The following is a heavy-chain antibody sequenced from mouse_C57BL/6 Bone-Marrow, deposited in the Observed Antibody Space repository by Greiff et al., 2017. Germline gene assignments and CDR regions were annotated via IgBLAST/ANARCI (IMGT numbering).Heavy chain of an antibody. J-gene: IGHJ2*01. CDR3: AIYYYFDY. V-gene: IGHV1-50*01. CDR2: IDPSDSYT. Sequence: QVQLQQPGAELVKPGASVKLSCKASGYTFTSYWMQWVKQRPGQGLEWIGEIDPSDSYTTYNQNVTGKATLTVDPYSSTAYMQLSSLTSEDSAVDYCAIYYYFDYWGQGTTLTVSS. CDR1: GYTFTSYW. D-gene: IGHD2-1*01.